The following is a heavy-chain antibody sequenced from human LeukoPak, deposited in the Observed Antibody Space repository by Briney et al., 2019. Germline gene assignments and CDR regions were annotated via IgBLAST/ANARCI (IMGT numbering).Heavy chain of an antibody. CDR1: GDTFTGDY. J-gene: IGHJ5*02. Sequence: ASVKVSCEASGDTFTGDYMCWVRQGPGEGLEWMGWFNPNSGGTNYAQKFQGRVTMTRDASITTAYMEQSRLRSHDTAVYSCARAAVPAANANWFDPWGQGTLVTVSS. D-gene: IGHD2-2*01. V-gene: IGHV1-2*02. CDR3: ARAAVPAANANWFDP. CDR2: FNPNSGGT.